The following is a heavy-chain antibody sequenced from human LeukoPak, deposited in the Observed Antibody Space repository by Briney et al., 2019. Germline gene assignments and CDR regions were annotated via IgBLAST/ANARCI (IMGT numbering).Heavy chain of an antibody. D-gene: IGHD3-10*01. CDR1: GFTFDDYA. CDR2: ISWNSGSI. J-gene: IGHJ6*03. V-gene: IGHV3-9*03. CDR3: AKGARGTYYCYMDV. Sequence: GGSLRLSCAASGFTFDDYAMHWVRQAPGKGLEWVSGISWNSGSIGYADSVEGRFTISRDNAKNSLYLQMNSLRAEDMALYYCAKGARGTYYCYMDVWGKGTTVTVSS.